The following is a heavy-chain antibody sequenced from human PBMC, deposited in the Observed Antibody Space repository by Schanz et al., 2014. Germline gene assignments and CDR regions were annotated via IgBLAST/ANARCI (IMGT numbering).Heavy chain of an antibody. CDR1: GFTFATYA. Sequence: EVKLLESGGGLVQPGGSLRLSCAASGFTFATYAMSWVRQAPGKGLEWVSGLTEGGGGTYYTDAVKGRFTIARDNSKNTLFHQMDSLRVEDTAVYYCMAMGRNTSHYFDHWGQGTLVTVSS. V-gene: IGHV3-23*01. J-gene: IGHJ4*02. D-gene: IGHD1-1*01. CDR2: LTEGGGGT. CDR3: MAMGRNTSHYFDH.